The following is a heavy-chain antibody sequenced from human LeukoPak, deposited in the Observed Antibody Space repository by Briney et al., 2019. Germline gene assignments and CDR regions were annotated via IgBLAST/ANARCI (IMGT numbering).Heavy chain of an antibody. CDR3: ARGLTAVACLTLKRGPFTDRDY. Sequence: SETLSLTCTVSGGTISSYYWCWIRQPPGKGLEWIGYIYYSGSTNYNPSLKSRVTISVDTSKNQFSLKLSSVTAADTAVYYCARGLTAVACLTLKRGPFTDRDYWGQGTLVTVSS. CDR1: GGTISSYY. V-gene: IGHV4-59*01. D-gene: IGHD6-19*01. CDR2: IYYSGST. J-gene: IGHJ4*02.